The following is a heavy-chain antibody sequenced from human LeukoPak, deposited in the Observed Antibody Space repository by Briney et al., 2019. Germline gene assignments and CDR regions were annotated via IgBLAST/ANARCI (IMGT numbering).Heavy chain of an antibody. CDR2: INHSGST. D-gene: IGHD1-7*01. J-gene: IGHJ4*02. CDR1: GGSLSGSY. Sequence: PSETLSLTCAVYGGSLSGSYWSWIRQPPGKGLEWIGEINHSGSTNYNPSLKSRVTISVDTSKNQFSLKLSSVTAADTAVYYCARTYNWNYYFDYWGQGTLVTVSS. V-gene: IGHV4-34*01. CDR3: ARTYNWNYYFDY.